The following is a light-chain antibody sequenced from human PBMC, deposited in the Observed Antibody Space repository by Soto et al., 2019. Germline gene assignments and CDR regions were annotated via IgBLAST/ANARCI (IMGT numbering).Light chain of an antibody. V-gene: IGKV1-5*01. CDR2: DAS. Sequence: DIQMTQSPSTLSASVGDRVTITCRASQSVSSWLAWYQQKPGKAPNLLIYDASSLERGVPSRFSGTGSGTEFTLTISGLQPDDFATYYCQHYDTYPRTFGQGTKVDI. J-gene: IGKJ1*01. CDR3: QHYDTYPRT. CDR1: QSVSSW.